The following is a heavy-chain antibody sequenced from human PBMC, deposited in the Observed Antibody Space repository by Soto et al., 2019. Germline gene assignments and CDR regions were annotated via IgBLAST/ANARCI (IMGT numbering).Heavy chain of an antibody. J-gene: IGHJ2*01. Sequence: QVQLVQSGAEVKKPGASVEVSCKASGYTFTTYYIHWVRHAPGQGLEWMGVINPGGVSTKYAQKFQDRVTMTSDTSTSTVYKHLSSLRSEDTAVYFCARGGNGDNVGYWYFDLWGRGTLVTVSP. CDR3: ARGGNGDNVGYWYFDL. D-gene: IGHD4-17*01. V-gene: IGHV1-46*01. CDR2: INPGGVST. CDR1: GYTFTTYY.